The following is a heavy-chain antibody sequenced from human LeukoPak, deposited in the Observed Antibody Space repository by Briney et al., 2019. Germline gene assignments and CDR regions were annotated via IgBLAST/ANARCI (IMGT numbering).Heavy chain of an antibody. J-gene: IGHJ4*02. CDR2: IGTAGDT. Sequence: GGSLRLSCAASGFTFSTYDMHWVRQGTGKGLEWVSAIGTAGDTYYPGSVKGRFTISRENAKNSLYLQMNSLRAGDTAVYYCARGARSGSYSPYFDYWGQGILVTVSS. CDR1: GFTFSTYD. D-gene: IGHD1-26*01. CDR3: ARGARSGSYSPYFDY. V-gene: IGHV3-13*01.